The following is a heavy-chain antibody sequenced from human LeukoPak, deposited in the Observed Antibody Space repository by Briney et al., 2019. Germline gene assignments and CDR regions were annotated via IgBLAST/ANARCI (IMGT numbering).Heavy chain of an antibody. CDR3: ARDMTTWGPGLNYYYGMDV. J-gene: IGHJ6*02. D-gene: IGHD4-17*01. V-gene: IGHV4-31*03. CDR2: IYYSGST. CDR1: GGSISSGGYY. Sequence: SETLSLTCTVSGGSISSGGYYWSWIRQHPGKGLEWIGYIYYSGSTYYNPSLKSRVTISVDTSKNQFSLKLSSVTAADTAVYYCARDMTTWGPGLNYYYGMDVWGQGTTGTVSS.